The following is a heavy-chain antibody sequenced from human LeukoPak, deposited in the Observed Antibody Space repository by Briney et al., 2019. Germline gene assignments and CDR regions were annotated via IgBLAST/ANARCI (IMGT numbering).Heavy chain of an antibody. CDR2: ISYDGRNK. CDR1: GFTFSSFT. CDR3: AIAYYDFWSEGY. V-gene: IGHV3-30*04. J-gene: IGHJ4*02. D-gene: IGHD3-3*01. Sequence: QPGGSLRLSCAASGFTFSSFTMHWVRQAPGKGLEWVAVISYDGRNKYYADSVKGRFTISRDNSKNTLYLLMNSLRAEDTALYYCAIAYYDFWSEGYWGQGTLVTVSS.